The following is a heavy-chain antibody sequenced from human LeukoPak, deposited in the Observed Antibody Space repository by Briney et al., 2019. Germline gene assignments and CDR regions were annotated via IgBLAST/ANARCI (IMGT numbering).Heavy chain of an antibody. CDR2: ISYDGSNK. J-gene: IGHJ6*02. CDR1: GFTFSSYG. CDR3: AFSGGTAMSDYYYGMDV. Sequence: GGSLRLSCAASGFTFSSYGMHWVRQAPGKGLEWVAVISYDGSNKYYADSVKGRFTISRDNSKNTLYLQMNSLRAEDTAVYYCAFSGGTAMSDYYYGMDVWGQGTTVTVSS. V-gene: IGHV3-30*03. D-gene: IGHD5-18*01.